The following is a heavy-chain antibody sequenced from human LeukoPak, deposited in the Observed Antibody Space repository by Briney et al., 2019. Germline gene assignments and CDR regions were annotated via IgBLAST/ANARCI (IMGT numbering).Heavy chain of an antibody. CDR2: MSSGGTYI. D-gene: IGHD3-3*01. CDR3: VRDRPTGASRLFVVQ. V-gene: IGHV3-21*01. Sequence: GGSLRLSCAASGFTFSSYSMTWVRQAPGKGLEWVSSMSSGGTYIYYADSVRGRFTISRDNAKNSLYLIMNSLRDEDTAVYYCVRDRPTGASRLFVVQWGQGTLVTVSS. CDR1: GFTFSSYS. J-gene: IGHJ4*02.